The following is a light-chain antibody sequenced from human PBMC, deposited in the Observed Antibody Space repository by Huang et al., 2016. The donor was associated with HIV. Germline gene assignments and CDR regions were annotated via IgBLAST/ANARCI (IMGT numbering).Light chain of an antibody. J-gene: IGKJ2*01. CDR3: QQYETYPYT. CDR1: QSVNGW. CDR2: DAS. V-gene: IGKV1-5*01. Sequence: DIQMTQSPSALSASVGDRVTITCRANQSVNGWLAWYQQKPGKAPKLLICDASKLESGVPSRFSGSGSGTEFTLTINSLQPDDFATYYCQQYETYPYTFGQGTKLDIK.